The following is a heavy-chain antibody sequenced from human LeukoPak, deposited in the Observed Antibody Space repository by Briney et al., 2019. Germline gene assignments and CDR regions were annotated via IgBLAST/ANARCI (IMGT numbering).Heavy chain of an antibody. CDR3: AKDPGAFPYFFDS. CDR2: ISDGGQSP. V-gene: IGHV3-23*01. J-gene: IGHJ4*02. Sequence: GGSLRLSCEASGFTFRNYAMNWVRQSPGKGLEYVSGISDGGQSPYYAASVRGRFTISRDNSNNTLYLQMNSLRAEDTAVYYCAKDPGAFPYFFDSWGQGTLVTVSS. CDR1: GFTFRNYA. D-gene: IGHD2/OR15-2a*01.